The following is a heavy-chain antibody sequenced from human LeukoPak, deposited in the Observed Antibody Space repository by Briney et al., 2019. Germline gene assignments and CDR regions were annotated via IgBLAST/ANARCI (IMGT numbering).Heavy chain of an antibody. CDR2: IYYSGST. CDR3: ARGGYCSGGSCYPGAYNWFDP. CDR1: GGSISNGGYY. D-gene: IGHD2-15*01. J-gene: IGHJ5*02. V-gene: IGHV4-30-2*01. Sequence: SQTLSLTCTVSGGSISNGGYYWSWIRQPPGKGLEWIGYIYYSGSTYYNPSLKSRVTISVDRSKNQFSLKLSSVTAADTAVYYCARGGYCSGGSCYPGAYNWFDPWGQGTLVTVSS.